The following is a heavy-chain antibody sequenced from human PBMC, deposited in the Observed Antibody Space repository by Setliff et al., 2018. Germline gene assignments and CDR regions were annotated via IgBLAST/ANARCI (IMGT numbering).Heavy chain of an antibody. Sequence: PGGSLRLSCAASGFTFSDYYMTWIRQAPGKGLEWVSTVSGSGDNAYYTDSVKGRFTTSRDNSKNTLSLQMSSLRAEDTAIYFCAKGGDWDDQHYAFDIWGQGTMVTVSS. D-gene: IGHD1-1*01. CDR2: VSGSGDNA. J-gene: IGHJ3*02. CDR1: GFTFSDYY. CDR3: AKGGDWDDQHYAFDI. V-gene: IGHV3-23*01.